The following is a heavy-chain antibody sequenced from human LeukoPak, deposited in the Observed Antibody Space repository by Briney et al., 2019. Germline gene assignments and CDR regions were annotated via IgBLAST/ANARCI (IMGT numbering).Heavy chain of an antibody. CDR1: GGSISSTHW. J-gene: IGHJ4*02. Sequence: PSETLSLTCAVSGGSISSTHWWSWVRQPPGKGLEWIGEIVVGGRTNYNPSLKSRVTISVDKSRNQFSLKLSSVTAADTAVYYCARVPAFYYSDYWTSWNYFDYWGQGTLVTVSS. CDR3: ARVPAFYYSDYWTSWNYFDY. V-gene: IGHV4-4*02. CDR2: IVVGGRT. D-gene: IGHD4-11*01.